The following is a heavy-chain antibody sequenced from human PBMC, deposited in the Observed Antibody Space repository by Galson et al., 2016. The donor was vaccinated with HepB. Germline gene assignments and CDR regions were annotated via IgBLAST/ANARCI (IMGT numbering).Heavy chain of an antibody. Sequence: ETLSLTCAVYGGSFSGYSWNRIRQPPGKGLEWIGEVNHSGTTDYNPSLKSRVTVSVDTSKNQFSLTLSSMTAADTAVYYCARAPDIRGPKRGPGGYLKKKRGVLAYYGMDVWGTGTTVTVSS. CDR2: VNHSGTT. V-gene: IGHV4-34*01. CDR1: GGSFSGYS. J-gene: IGHJ6*04. CDR3: ARAPDIRGPKRGPGGYLKKKRGVLAYYGMDV. D-gene: IGHD3-16*01.